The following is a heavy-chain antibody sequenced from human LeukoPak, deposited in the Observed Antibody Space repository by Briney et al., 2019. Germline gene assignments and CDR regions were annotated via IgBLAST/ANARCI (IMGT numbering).Heavy chain of an antibody. J-gene: IGHJ4*02. V-gene: IGHV1-18*01. CDR3: VGSYGSGSYYGDY. Sequence: GASVKVSCKASGYTFTSYGISWVRQAPGQGLEWMGWISAYNGNTNYAQKLQGRVTMTTDTSTSTVYMELRSLRSDDTAVYYCVGSYGSGSYYGDYWGQGTLVTVSS. CDR1: GYTFTSYG. CDR2: ISAYNGNT. D-gene: IGHD3-10*01.